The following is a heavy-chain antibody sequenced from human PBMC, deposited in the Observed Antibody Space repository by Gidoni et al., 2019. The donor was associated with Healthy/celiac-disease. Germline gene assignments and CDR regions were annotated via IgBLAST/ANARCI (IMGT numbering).Heavy chain of an antibody. V-gene: IGHV4-39*01. Sequence: QLQLQESGPGLVKPSETLSLTCTVSGGSISSSSYYWGWIRQPPGKGLEWIGSIYYSGSTYYNPSLKSRVTISVDTSKNQFSLKLSSVTAADTAVYYCARHFTHYDSSGYYPPYLDAFDIWGQGTMVTVSS. J-gene: IGHJ3*02. CDR3: ARHFTHYDSSGYYPPYLDAFDI. D-gene: IGHD3-22*01. CDR2: IYYSGST. CDR1: GGSISSSSYY.